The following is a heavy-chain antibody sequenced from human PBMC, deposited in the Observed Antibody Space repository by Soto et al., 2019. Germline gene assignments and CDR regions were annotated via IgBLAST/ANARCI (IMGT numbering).Heavy chain of an antibody. J-gene: IGHJ4*02. CDR3: TRDPFLGAFDY. D-gene: IGHD3-10*01. Sequence: TGGSLRLSCAASGFTFSDYYMSWIRQAPGKGLEWVSYISSSGSTIYYADSVRGRFTISRDNAENSMYLQMDSLRPEDTAVFYCTRDPFLGAFDYWGQGALVTVSS. CDR2: ISSSGSTI. V-gene: IGHV3-11*04. CDR1: GFTFSDYY.